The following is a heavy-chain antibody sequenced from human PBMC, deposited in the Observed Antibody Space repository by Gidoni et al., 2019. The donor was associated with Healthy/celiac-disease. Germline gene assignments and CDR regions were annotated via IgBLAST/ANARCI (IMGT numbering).Heavy chain of an antibody. V-gene: IGHV1-69*01. CDR2: IIPIFGTA. CDR3: ARDRYSSSDYYYYGMDV. J-gene: IGHJ6*02. Sequence: QVQLVQSGAEVKKPGSSVKVSCQASGGTFSSYAISWVRQAPGQGLEWMGGIIPIFGTANYAQKFQGRVTITADESTSTAYMELSSLRSEDTAVYYCARDRYSSSDYYYYGMDVWGQGTTVTVSS. CDR1: GGTFSSYA. D-gene: IGHD6-13*01.